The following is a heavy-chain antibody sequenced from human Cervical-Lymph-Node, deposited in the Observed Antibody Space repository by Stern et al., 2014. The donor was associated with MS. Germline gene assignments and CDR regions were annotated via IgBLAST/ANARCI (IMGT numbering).Heavy chain of an antibody. V-gene: IGHV1-69*09. Sequence: VQLVESGAEVKKPGSSVKVSCKASGDTFSSYTFSWVRQAPGQGLEWMGRIIPILSITHYAPKFQGRVTITADKSTNTTYMELSSLRSEDTAVYYCATFLGEIEAFDIWGQGTMVIVSS. J-gene: IGHJ3*02. CDR2: IIPILSIT. CDR1: GDTFSSYT. CDR3: ATFLGEIEAFDI. D-gene: IGHD3-16*01.